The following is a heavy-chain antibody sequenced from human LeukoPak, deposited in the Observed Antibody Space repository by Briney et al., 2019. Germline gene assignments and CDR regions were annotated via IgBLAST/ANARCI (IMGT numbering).Heavy chain of an antibody. CDR1: GGSIRSSYYY. V-gene: IGHV4-39*01. Sequence: SETLSLTCTVSGGSIRSSYYYWGWIRQPPGKGLEWIGSIYDSGSTYYNPSLKSRVTISVGTSKNQFSLKLNSVTAADTAVYFCARLYGPWGQGTLVTVSS. CDR2: IYDSGST. CDR3: ARLYGP. D-gene: IGHD3-10*01. J-gene: IGHJ5*02.